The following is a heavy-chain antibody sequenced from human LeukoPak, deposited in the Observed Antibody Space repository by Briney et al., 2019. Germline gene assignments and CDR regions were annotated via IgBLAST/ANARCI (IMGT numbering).Heavy chain of an antibody. V-gene: IGHV4-59*01. CDR2: IYYSGST. CDR1: GGSISSYY. CDR3: ARGDSSSWYLGAFDI. J-gene: IGHJ3*02. Sequence: SETLSLTCTVSGGSISSYYWSWIRHPPGKGLEWIGYIYYSGSTNYNPSLKSRVTISVDTSKNQFSLKLSSVTAADTAVYYCARGDSSSWYLGAFDIWGQGTMVTVSS. D-gene: IGHD6-13*01.